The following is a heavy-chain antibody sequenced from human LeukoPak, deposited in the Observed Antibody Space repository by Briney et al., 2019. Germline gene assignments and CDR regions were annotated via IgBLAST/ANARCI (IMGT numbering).Heavy chain of an antibody. J-gene: IGHJ4*02. D-gene: IGHD5/OR15-5a*01. V-gene: IGHV1-46*01. CDR1: GYTFTRYY. Sequence: ASVKVSCKASGYTFTRYYIHWVRQAPGQGPEWMGVVYTSGGGTMYAQKFQGRVTMTRDTSTSTAYMELSSLRSEDTAVYYCARIEGSASTMGDWGQGTLVTVSS. CDR3: ARIEGSASTMGD. CDR2: VYTSGGGT.